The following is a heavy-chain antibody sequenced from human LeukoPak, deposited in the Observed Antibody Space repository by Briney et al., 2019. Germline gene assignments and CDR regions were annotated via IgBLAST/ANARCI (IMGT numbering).Heavy chain of an antibody. J-gene: IGHJ3*02. D-gene: IGHD4-23*01. CDR3: ARQKWRGGDSDAFDI. V-gene: IGHV5-51*01. CDR1: GYDFSTYW. Sequence: GESLQISCKGLGYDFSTYWNAWVRQRPGKGLEWMGIIYPGGSETRYDPSFQGQVTISADRSTSTAYLQWSSLRASGTAKYYCARQKWRGGDSDAFDIWGQGTMITVSS. CDR2: IYPGGSET.